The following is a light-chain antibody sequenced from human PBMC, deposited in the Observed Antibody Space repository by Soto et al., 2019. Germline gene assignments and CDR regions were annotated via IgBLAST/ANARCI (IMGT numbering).Light chain of an antibody. J-gene: IGKJ5*01. Sequence: DIQMTQSPSTLSASAGDTVTITCRASQNITTWLAWYLQKPGKAPKLLIYKASTLETGAPSRFSGSGSGTDFTLTISSLEPEDSAVYYCQQRNMWPITFGQGTRLEIK. CDR3: QQRNMWPIT. CDR2: KAS. CDR1: QNITTW. V-gene: IGKV1-5*03.